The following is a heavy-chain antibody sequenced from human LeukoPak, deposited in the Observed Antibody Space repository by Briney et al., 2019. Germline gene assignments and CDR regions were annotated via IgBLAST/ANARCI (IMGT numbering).Heavy chain of an antibody. V-gene: IGHV3-20*04. CDR1: GFTFDDND. CDR2: LNWNGGST. D-gene: IGHD3-10*01. CDR3: ATHSYYYGSGSYPHYLDY. J-gene: IGHJ4*02. Sequence: PGGSLRLSCAASGFTFDDNDMSWVRQAPGKGLEWVSGLNWNGGSTGYADSVKGRFTISRDNAKNSLYLQMNSLRVEDTALYYCATHSYYYGSGSYPHYLDYWGRGTLVTVSA.